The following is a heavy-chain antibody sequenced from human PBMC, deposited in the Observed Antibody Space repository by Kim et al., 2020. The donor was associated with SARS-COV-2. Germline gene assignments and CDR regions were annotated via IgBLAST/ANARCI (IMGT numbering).Heavy chain of an antibody. D-gene: IGHD3-22*01. J-gene: IGHJ5*02. CDR3: ARVGYYYDSSGYLTEAWFDP. CDR2: IYYSGST. Sequence: SETLSLTCTVSGGSISSYYWSWIRQPPGKGLECIGYIYYSGSTNYNPSLKSRVTISVDTSKNQFSLKLSSVTAADTAVYYCARVGYYYDSSGYLTEAWFDPWGQGTLVTVSS. CDR1: GGSISSYY. V-gene: IGHV4-59*13.